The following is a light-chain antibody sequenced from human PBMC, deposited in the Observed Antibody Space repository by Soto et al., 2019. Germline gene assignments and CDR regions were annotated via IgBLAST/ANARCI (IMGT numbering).Light chain of an antibody. V-gene: IGKV1-9*01. CDR2: AAS. CDR1: QGISRY. J-gene: IGKJ4*01. Sequence: IPLTQSPSSLSASVGDSVTITCRASQGISRYLAWYQQKAGQAPKLLISAASTLQSGVPSRFSGSGSGTDFTLTISSLQPEDFATYYCQQLNTYPVTFGGGTKVDVK. CDR3: QQLNTYPVT.